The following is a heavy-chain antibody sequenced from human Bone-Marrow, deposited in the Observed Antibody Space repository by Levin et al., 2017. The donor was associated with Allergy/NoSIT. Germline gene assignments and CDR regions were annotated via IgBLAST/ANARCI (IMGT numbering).Heavy chain of an antibody. V-gene: IGHV1-2*02. D-gene: IGHD6-13*01. CDR2: IDPTRGAT. Sequence: PGESLNISCSVSGYTFSDYYIHWIRQTPGQGLEWIGWIDPTRGATQFAEKFHARVVLTRDSSISTAYMELGKLRSDDTALYYCARGGASSNDYWGQGTLVTVSS. J-gene: IGHJ4*02. CDR3: ARGGASSNDY. CDR1: GYTFSDYY.